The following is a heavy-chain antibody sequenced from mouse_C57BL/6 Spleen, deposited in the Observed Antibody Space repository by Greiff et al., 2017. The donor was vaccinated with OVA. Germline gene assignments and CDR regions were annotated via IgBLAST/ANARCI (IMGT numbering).Heavy chain of an antibody. V-gene: IGHV1-22*01. D-gene: IGHD2-4*01. Sequence: EVQLQESGPELVKPGASVKMSCKASGYTFTDYNMHWVKQSHGKSLEWIGYINPNNGGTSYNQKFKGKATLTVNKSSSTAYMELRSLTSEDSAVYYCARDYDYDAYFDVWGTGTTVTVSS. CDR1: GYTFTDYN. J-gene: IGHJ1*03. CDR2: INPNNGGT. CDR3: ARDYDYDAYFDV.